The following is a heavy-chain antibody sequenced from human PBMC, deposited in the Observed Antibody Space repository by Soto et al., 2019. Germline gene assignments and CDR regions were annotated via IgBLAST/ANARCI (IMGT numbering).Heavy chain of an antibody. Sequence: ASVKVSCKASVGTFSSYAISWVRQAPGQGLEWMGGIIPIFGTANYAQKFQGRVTITADESTSTAYMELSSLRSEDTAVYYCARDSGYDRSFDYWGQGTLVTVSS. CDR3: ARDSGYDRSFDY. D-gene: IGHD5-12*01. J-gene: IGHJ4*02. V-gene: IGHV1-69*13. CDR2: IIPIFGTA. CDR1: VGTFSSYA.